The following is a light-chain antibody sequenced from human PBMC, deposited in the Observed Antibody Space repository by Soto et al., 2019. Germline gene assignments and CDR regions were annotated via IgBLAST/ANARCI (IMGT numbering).Light chain of an antibody. Sequence: EIVMTQSPDTLSVSPGERATLSCRASQSVSSNLAWYQHKPGQAPSLLIYGTSTRATGVPARFSGSGSGTEFTLTISSLQSEDFAVYYCQQYNKWPPGITFGQGTRLEIK. CDR1: QSVSSN. CDR3: QQYNKWPPGIT. V-gene: IGKV3-15*01. J-gene: IGKJ5*01. CDR2: GTS.